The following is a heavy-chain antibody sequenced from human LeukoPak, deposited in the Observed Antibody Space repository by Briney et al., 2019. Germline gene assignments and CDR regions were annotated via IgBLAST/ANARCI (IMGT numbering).Heavy chain of an antibody. CDR1: GFTFSSSW. CDR3: ARMKRGWSFDY. D-gene: IGHD6-19*01. J-gene: IGHJ4*02. CDR2: IKEDGSEK. Sequence: SGGSLRLSCAASGFTFSSSWMTWVRQAPGKGLEWVANIKEDGSEKYYVDSVKGRFTISRDNAKNSLYLQMNSLRDEDTAVYYCARMKRGWSFDYWGQGTLVTVSS. V-gene: IGHV3-7*02.